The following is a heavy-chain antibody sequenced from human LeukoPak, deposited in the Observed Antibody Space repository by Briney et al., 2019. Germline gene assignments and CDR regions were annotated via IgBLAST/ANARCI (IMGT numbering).Heavy chain of an antibody. CDR2: IVVGSGNT. CDR1: GYTFTNYG. D-gene: IGHD1-26*01. Sequence: SVNVSCKASGYTFTNYGVTWVRQAPGQGLEWIGWIVVGSGNTNYAQKFQERVTITRDMSTSTAYMELSSLRSEDTAVYYCAAVGATGAFDIWGQGTMVTVSS. V-gene: IGHV1-58*01. CDR3: AAVGATGAFDI. J-gene: IGHJ3*02.